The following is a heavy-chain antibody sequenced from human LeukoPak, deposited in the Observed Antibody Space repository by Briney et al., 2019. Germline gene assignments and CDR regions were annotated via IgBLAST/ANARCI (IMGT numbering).Heavy chain of an antibody. CDR2: IYHSGST. V-gene: IGHV4-30-2*01. CDR3: ARARITMVRGVTKSSSFDY. J-gene: IGHJ4*02. Sequence: SETLSLTCAVSGGSISSGGYSWSWIRQPPGKGLEWIGYIYHSGSTYYNPSLKSRVTISVDRSKNQFSLKLSSVTAADTAVYYCARARITMVRGVTKSSSFDYWGQGTLVTVPS. CDR1: GGSISSGGYS. D-gene: IGHD3-10*01.